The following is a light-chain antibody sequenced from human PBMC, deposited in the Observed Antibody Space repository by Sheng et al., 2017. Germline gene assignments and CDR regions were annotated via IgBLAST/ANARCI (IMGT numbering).Light chain of an antibody. CDR1: QSGSSH. Sequence: EIVLTQSPGTLSLSPGERATLSCRASQSGSSHLAWYQQKPGQAPRLLIYGASSRAAGIADRFSGSGSGTDFTLTISRLEPEDFAVYYCQQYGSSPYSFGQGTKLEIK. CDR3: QQYGSSPYS. V-gene: IGKV3-20*01. CDR2: GAS. J-gene: IGKJ2*01.